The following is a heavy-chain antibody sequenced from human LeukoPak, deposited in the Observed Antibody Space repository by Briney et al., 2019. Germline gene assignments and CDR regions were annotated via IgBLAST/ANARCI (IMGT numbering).Heavy chain of an antibody. Sequence: GASVKVSCKASGYTFTGYYMHWVRQAPGQGLEWMGWINPNSGGTNYAQKFQGRVTMTRDTSISTAYMELSRLRSDDTAVYYCARAVRVDFLEWLLPDYWGQGTLVTVSS. CDR2: INPNSGGT. D-gene: IGHD3-3*01. V-gene: IGHV1-2*02. CDR1: GYTFTGYY. J-gene: IGHJ4*02. CDR3: ARAVRVDFLEWLLPDY.